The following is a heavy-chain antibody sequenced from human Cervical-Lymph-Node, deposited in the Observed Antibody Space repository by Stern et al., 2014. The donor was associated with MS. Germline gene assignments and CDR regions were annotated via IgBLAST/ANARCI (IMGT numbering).Heavy chain of an antibody. CDR3: ARSFLMITLPFDI. V-gene: IGHV1-3*01. D-gene: IGHD3-16*01. Sequence: QVQLVESGAEVKKPGASVKVSCKASGYTFTSYAMHWVRQAPGQRLEWMGWINAGNGNTKYSQKFQGRVTITRDTSASTAYMELSSLRSEDTAVYYCARSFLMITLPFDIWGQGTMVTVSS. J-gene: IGHJ3*02. CDR1: GYTFTSYA. CDR2: INAGNGNT.